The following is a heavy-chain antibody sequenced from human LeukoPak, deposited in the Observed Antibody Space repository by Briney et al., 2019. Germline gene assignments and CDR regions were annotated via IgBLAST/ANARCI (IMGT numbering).Heavy chain of an antibody. J-gene: IGHJ4*02. D-gene: IGHD6-19*01. CDR2: ISGSGGGT. V-gene: IGHV3-23*01. CDR3: AKGEYGSGWPD. CDR1: GFTFSNYA. Sequence: GGSLRLSCAASGFTFSNYAMNWVRQAPGKGLEWVSGISGSGGGTDYADSLRGRFTISRDNSKNTLYRQMNSLRAEDTALYYCAKGEYGSGWPDWGQGTLVTVSS.